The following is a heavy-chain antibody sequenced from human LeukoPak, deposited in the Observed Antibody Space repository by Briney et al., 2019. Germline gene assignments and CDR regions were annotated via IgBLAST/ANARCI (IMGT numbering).Heavy chain of an antibody. CDR3: TIIPNVILFTHYFEY. D-gene: IGHD2-21*01. Sequence: GASVKVSCKASGGVFTTYAISWVRQAPGQGLEWMRSIIPFLGTTNYAQKFQGRVTITADEPTRTAYMELTYVRSDDTAVYYCTIIPNVILFTHYFEYWGQGTLVTVSS. J-gene: IGHJ4*02. CDR1: GGVFTTYA. CDR2: IIPFLGTT. V-gene: IGHV1-69*11.